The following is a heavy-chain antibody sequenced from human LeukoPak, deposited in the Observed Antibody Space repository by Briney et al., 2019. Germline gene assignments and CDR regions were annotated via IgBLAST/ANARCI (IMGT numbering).Heavy chain of an antibody. CDR3: AREALGSSPFDY. CDR2: ISSSGSTI. D-gene: IGHD6-6*01. V-gene: IGHV3-48*03. CDR1: GFTFSSYE. Sequence: PGGSLRLSCAASGFTFSSYEMNWVRQAPGKGLEWVSYISSSGSTIYYADSVKGRFTISRDNAKNSLYLQMNSLRAEDTAVYYCAREALGSSPFDYWGQGTLVTVSS. J-gene: IGHJ4*02.